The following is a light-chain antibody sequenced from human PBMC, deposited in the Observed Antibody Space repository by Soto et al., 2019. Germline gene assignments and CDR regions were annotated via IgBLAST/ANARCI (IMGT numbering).Light chain of an antibody. V-gene: IGLV1-40*01. Sequence: QSVLTQPPSVSGAPGPRVTISCTGGSSNIGAGYDVHWYQQLPGTAPKLLIYGNSNRPSGVPDRFSGSKSGTSASLAITGLQAEDEADYYCQSYDSSLSGSNVFGTGTKVTVL. CDR3: QSYDSSLSGSNV. CDR2: GNS. J-gene: IGLJ1*01. CDR1: SSNIGAGYD.